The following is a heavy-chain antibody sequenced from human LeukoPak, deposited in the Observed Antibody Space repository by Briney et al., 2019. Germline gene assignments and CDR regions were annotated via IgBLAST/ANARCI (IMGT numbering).Heavy chain of an antibody. CDR3: ARRGEAAAAYYYYGMDV. V-gene: IGHV1-18*01. CDR1: GYTFTSYG. Sequence: ASVKVSCKASGYTFTSYGISWVRQAPGQGLEWMGWISLYNGNTNYAQKLQGRVTMTTDTSTSTAYMELKSLRSDDTAAYYCARRGEAAAAYYYYGMDVWGQGTTVTVSS. J-gene: IGHJ6*02. CDR2: ISLYNGNT. D-gene: IGHD6-13*01.